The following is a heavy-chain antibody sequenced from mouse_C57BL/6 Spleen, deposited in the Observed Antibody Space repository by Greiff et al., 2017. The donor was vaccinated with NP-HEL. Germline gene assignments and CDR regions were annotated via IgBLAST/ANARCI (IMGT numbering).Heavy chain of an antibody. D-gene: IGHD1-1*01. CDR2: IDPENGDT. J-gene: IGHJ4*01. V-gene: IGHV14-4*01. CDR3: TLNYYGSSYAMDY. CDR1: GFNIKDDY. Sequence: EVQLHQSGAELVRPGASVKLSCTASGFNIKDDYMHWVKQRPEQGLEWIGWIDPENGDTEYASKFQGKATITADTSSNTAYLQLSSLTSEDTAVYYCTLNYYGSSYAMDYWGQGTSVTVSS.